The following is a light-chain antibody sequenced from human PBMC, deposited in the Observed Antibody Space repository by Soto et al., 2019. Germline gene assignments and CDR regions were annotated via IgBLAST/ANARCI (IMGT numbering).Light chain of an antibody. J-gene: IGKJ1*01. V-gene: IGKV1-39*01. Sequence: ILLTQSPSSLSASVVDRVTITCRASQGIDTSLAWYQQKPGKAPKLLIYAASNFQSGVPSRFSGSGSGTDFTLTISSLQPEDFATYYCQQSYSTPWTFGQGTKVDI. CDR1: QGIDTS. CDR2: AAS. CDR3: QQSYSTPWT.